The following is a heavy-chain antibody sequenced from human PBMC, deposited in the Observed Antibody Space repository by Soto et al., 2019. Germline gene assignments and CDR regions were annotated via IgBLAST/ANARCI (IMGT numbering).Heavy chain of an antibody. D-gene: IGHD6-19*01. V-gene: IGHV4-30-4*01. CDR2: ISYSGRT. CDR1: GGSIRSDNCY. J-gene: IGHJ4*02. Sequence: LCLTWCVAGGSIRSDNCYWSRNRRPPGKGLEWIGYISYSGRTYYNPSIMSRGNISVDMSKNQFSLELTSVTAADTAVYYCAGGKGYSSGWAFGFWGKGTLVTVSS. CDR3: AGGKGYSSGWAFGF.